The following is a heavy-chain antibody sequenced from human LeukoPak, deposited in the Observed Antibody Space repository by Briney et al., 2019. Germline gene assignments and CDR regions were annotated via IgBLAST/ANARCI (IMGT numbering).Heavy chain of an antibody. Sequence: SETLSLTCTVPGGSISSYYWSWIRQPPGKGLEWIGYIFYSGSTNYNPSLKSRVTISVDTSKNQLSLKLSSVTAADTAVYYCARHGSVSSGALVWGQGTLVTVSS. D-gene: IGHD3-22*01. J-gene: IGHJ4*02. CDR1: GGSISSYY. CDR2: IFYSGST. V-gene: IGHV4-59*08. CDR3: ARHGSVSSGALV.